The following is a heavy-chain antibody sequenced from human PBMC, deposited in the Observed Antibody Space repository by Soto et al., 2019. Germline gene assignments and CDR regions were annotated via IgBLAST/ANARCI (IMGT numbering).Heavy chain of an antibody. J-gene: IGHJ4*02. CDR3: AGGQWLVPRLDY. D-gene: IGHD6-19*01. V-gene: IGHV3-30-3*01. CDR2: ISYDGSNK. CDR1: GFTFSSYA. Sequence: PGGSLRLSCAASGFTFSSYAMHWVRQAPGKGLEWVAVISYDGSNKYYADSVKGRFTISRDNSKNTLYLQMNSLRAEDTAVYYCAGGQWLVPRLDYWGQGTLVTVSS.